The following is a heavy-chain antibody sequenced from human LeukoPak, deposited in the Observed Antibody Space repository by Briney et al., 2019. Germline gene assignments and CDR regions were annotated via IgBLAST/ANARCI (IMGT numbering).Heavy chain of an antibody. Sequence: PGKSLRLSCAASGFTFSGYGMHWVRQAPGKGLEWVAFIGYDGSNTYYADSVKGRFTIYRDNSKNTLYLQVNSLRAEDTAVYYCASSLGSTDSTRNCLDYWGQGTLVTVSS. CDR1: GFTFSGYG. CDR3: ASSLGSTDSTRNCLDY. D-gene: IGHD7-27*01. J-gene: IGHJ4*02. CDR2: IGYDGSNT. V-gene: IGHV3-33*01.